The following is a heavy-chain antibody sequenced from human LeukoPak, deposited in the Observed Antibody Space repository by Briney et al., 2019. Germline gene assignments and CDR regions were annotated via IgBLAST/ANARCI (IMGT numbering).Heavy chain of an antibody. J-gene: IGHJ4*02. Sequence: GGSLRLSCAASGFTFSSYSMNWVRQAPGKGLEWVSSISSSSSYRYYADSVKGRLTISRDNAKNSLYLQMNSLRAEDTAVYYCAREGARLTLDYWGQGTLVTVSS. CDR3: AREGARLTLDY. CDR2: ISSSSSYR. CDR1: GFTFSSYS. D-gene: IGHD3-16*01. V-gene: IGHV3-21*01.